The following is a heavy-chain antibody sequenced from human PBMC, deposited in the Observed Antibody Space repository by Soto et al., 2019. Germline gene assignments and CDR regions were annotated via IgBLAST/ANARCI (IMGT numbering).Heavy chain of an antibody. V-gene: IGHV1-3*01. CDR3: ARGQLGYCTGTSCYWDYFGMDV. J-gene: IGHJ6*02. CDR1: GYTFTKSA. D-gene: IGHD2-2*01. Sequence: QVQLVQSGAEVKKPGASVKVSCKASGYTFTKSAIHWVRRAPGQRLEWMGWINAGNSDTKYSQKFQGRVTITRDTSASTAYMELSSLRSEDTAVYYCARGQLGYCTGTSCYWDYFGMDVWGQGTTVTVSS. CDR2: INAGNSDT.